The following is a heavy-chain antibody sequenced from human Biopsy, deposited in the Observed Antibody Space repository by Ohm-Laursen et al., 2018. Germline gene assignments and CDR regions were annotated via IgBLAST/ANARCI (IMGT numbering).Heavy chain of an antibody. CDR3: AKDRRTMRVWYFDF. CDR1: GFTFSGFS. CDR2: ISASGNHI. V-gene: IGHV3-21*04. J-gene: IGHJ2*01. Sequence: SLRLSCAASGFTFSGFSMNWVRQAPGKGLEWVSSISASGNHIYYTDSVKGRFTVSRDNGKNSVYLQMNSLRVEDTALYYCAKDRRTMRVWYFDFWGRGTLVTVSS. D-gene: IGHD4/OR15-4a*01.